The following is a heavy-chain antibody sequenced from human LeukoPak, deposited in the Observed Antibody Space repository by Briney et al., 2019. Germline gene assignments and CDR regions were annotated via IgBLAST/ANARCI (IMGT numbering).Heavy chain of an antibody. Sequence: PSETLSLTCAVYGGSFSGYYWSWIRQPPGKGLEWIGYIDYSGSTNYNPSLKSRVTISVDTSKNQFSLKLSSVTAADTAVYYCARSGSYGEVGYWGQGTLVTVSS. V-gene: IGHV4-59*01. J-gene: IGHJ4*02. CDR3: ARSGSYGEVGY. CDR1: GGSFSGYY. D-gene: IGHD1-26*01. CDR2: IDYSGST.